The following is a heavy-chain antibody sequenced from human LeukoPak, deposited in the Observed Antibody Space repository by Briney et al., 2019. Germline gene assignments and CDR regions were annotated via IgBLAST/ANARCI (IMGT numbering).Heavy chain of an antibody. J-gene: IGHJ6*03. V-gene: IGHV6-1*01. D-gene: IGHD6-13*01. CDR2: TYYRSKWYN. Sequence: SQTLSLTCAISGDSVSSNSAAWNWIRQSPSRGLEWLGRTYYRSKWYNDYAVSVKSRITINPDTSKNQFSLQLNSVTPEDTAVYYCARRIAAAGTNYYYYYMDVWGKGTTVTVSS. CDR1: GDSVSSNSAA. CDR3: ARRIAAAGTNYYYYYMDV.